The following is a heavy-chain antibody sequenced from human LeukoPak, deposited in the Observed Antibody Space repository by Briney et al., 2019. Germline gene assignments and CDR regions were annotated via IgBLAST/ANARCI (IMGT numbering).Heavy chain of an antibody. CDR3: ARRGSYYLPFDS. CDR1: GYSFTSYW. CDR2: IFPGDSDT. Sequence: GESLKISCKASGYSFTSYWIAWVRQMPGKGLEWMAIIFPGDSDTRYSPSFQGQVTISVDESINTAYLDWNSLKASDTALYYCARRGSYYLPFDSWGQGTLVTVSS. J-gene: IGHJ4*02. V-gene: IGHV5-51*01. D-gene: IGHD1-26*01.